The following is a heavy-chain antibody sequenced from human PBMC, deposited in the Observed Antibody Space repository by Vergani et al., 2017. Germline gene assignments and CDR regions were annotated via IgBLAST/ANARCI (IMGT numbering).Heavy chain of an antibody. V-gene: IGHV3-23*01. CDR1: GFTFSSYA. CDR2: ISGSSGNT. Sequence: EVRLLESGGGLVQPGGSLRLSCAASGFTFSSYAMSWVRQAPGKGLEWVSTISGSSGNTYYADSVKGRFTISRDNSKNTLYLQMNSLRAEDTAVYYCAKKGGDGDIFDYWGQGTLVTVSS. J-gene: IGHJ4*02. CDR3: AKKGGDGDIFDY. D-gene: IGHD4-17*01.